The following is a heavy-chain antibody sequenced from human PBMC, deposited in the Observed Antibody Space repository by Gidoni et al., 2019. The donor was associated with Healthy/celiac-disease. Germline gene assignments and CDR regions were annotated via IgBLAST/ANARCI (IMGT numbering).Heavy chain of an antibody. V-gene: IGHV4-39*01. Sequence: QLQLQESGPGLVKPSETLSLTCPVSGGSISSSSYYWGWIRQPPGKGLEWIGSIYYSGSTYYNPSLKSRVTISVDTSKNQFSLKLSSVTAADTAVYYCARQPRVRGVISHNWFDPWGQGTLVTVSS. CDR1: GGSISSSSYY. CDR3: ARQPRVRGVISHNWFDP. J-gene: IGHJ5*02. D-gene: IGHD3-10*01. CDR2: IYYSGST.